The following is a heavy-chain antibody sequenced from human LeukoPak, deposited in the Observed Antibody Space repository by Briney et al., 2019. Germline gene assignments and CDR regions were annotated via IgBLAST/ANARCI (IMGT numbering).Heavy chain of an antibody. D-gene: IGHD5-12*01. CDR3: AKPPGVATFYFDY. J-gene: IGHJ4*02. CDR1: GITFSSYG. CDR2: ISSTGGTT. Sequence: PGGSLRLSCAASGITFSSYGMSWVRQAPGKGLEWVSSISSTGGTTYYADSVKGRFTISRDNSKNTLYLQMNSLRAEDTAVYYCAKPPGVATFYFDYWGQGTLVTVSS. V-gene: IGHV3-23*01.